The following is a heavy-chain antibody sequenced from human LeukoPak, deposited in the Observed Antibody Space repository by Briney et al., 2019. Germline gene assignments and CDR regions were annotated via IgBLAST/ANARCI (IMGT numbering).Heavy chain of an antibody. Sequence: GGSLRLSCAASGFPFSSYAMSWVRQAPGKGLEWVSAISGSGGSTYYADSVKGRFTISRDNSKNTLYLQMNSLRAEDTAVYYCAATRITGTTGYYYYGMDVWGQGTTVTVSS. D-gene: IGHD1-7*01. V-gene: IGHV3-23*01. CDR1: GFPFSSYA. CDR2: ISGSGGST. CDR3: AATRITGTTGYYYYGMDV. J-gene: IGHJ6*02.